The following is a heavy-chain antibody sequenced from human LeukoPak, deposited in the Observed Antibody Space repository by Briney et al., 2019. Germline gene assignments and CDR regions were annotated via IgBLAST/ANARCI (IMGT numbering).Heavy chain of an antibody. D-gene: IGHD3-10*02. CDR2: ISSSGSTI. J-gene: IGHJ6*04. CDR1: GFTFSSYE. CDR3: AELGITMIGGV. V-gene: IGHV3-48*03. Sequence: GGSLRLSCAASGFTFSSYEMNWVRQAPGKGLEWVSYISSSGSTIYYADSVKGRFTISRDNAKNSLHLQMNSLRAEDTTVYYCAELGITMIGGVWGKGTTVTISS.